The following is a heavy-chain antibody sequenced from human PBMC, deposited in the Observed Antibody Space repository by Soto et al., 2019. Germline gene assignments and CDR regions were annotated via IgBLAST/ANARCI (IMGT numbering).Heavy chain of an antibody. CDR2: IFHSGST. CDR3: ASGTYVWGSYPNWYFDL. D-gene: IGHD3-16*02. J-gene: IGHJ2*01. CDR1: GGSIISSNW. V-gene: IGHV4-4*02. Sequence: SETLSLTCAVSGGSIISSNWWSWVRQPPGKGLEWIGEIFHSGSTNYNPSLKSRVTISVDTSKNQFSLKLSSVTAADTAVYYCASGTYVWGSYPNWYFDLWGRGTLVT.